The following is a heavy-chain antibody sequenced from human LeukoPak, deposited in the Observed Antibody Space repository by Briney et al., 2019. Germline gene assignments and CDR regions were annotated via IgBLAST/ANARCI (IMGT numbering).Heavy chain of an antibody. J-gene: IGHJ4*02. Sequence: GGSLRLSCAASGFTFNNYGMHWVRQAPGKGLEWVAVIWYDGSNKYYADSVKGRFTISRDNSKNTLYLQMISLRAEDTAVYYCTKDAPDSGGWFFFDSWGQGTLVTVSS. V-gene: IGHV3-33*06. CDR2: IWYDGSNK. CDR1: GFTFNNYG. D-gene: IGHD6-19*01. CDR3: TKDAPDSGGWFFFDS.